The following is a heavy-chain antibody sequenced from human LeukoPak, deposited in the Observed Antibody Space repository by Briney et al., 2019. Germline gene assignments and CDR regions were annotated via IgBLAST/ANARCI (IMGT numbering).Heavy chain of an antibody. CDR3: AKGSAGYSSSWSNWFDP. CDR1: GFTFSNYA. V-gene: IGHV3-30*02. Sequence: GGSLRLSCAASGFTFSNYAMHWVRQAPGKGLEWLAFIRIDGSNKYYADSVKGRFTISRDNSKNTLYLQMDSLRAEDTAVYYCAKGSAGYSSSWSNWFDPWGQGTLVTVSS. D-gene: IGHD6-13*01. CDR2: IRIDGSNK. J-gene: IGHJ5*02.